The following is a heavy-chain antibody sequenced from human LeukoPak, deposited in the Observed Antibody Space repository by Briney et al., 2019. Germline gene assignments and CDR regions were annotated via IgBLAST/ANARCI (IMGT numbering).Heavy chain of an antibody. D-gene: IGHD2-2*01. CDR2: IYHSGST. J-gene: IGHJ4*02. V-gene: IGHV4-4*02. CDR1: GGSISSNNW. CDR3: ARDFEGTSGLFDY. Sequence: SETLSLTCAVSGGSISSNNWWSWVRQPPGKGLEWIGEIYHSGSTNYNPSLKSRVTISVDKSKSQFSLKLSSVTAADTAVYYCARDFEGTSGLFDYWGQGTLVTVSS.